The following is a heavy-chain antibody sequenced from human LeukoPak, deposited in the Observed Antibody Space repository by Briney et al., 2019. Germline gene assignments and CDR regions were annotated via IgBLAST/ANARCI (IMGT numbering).Heavy chain of an antibody. CDR3: ARLYDSSGYTNWLDP. Sequence: SETLSLTCTVSGGSISSHYWSWIRQPPGKGLEWIGYIYYSGSSKYNPSLKSRVTISVDTSKNQFSLKLSSVTAADTAVYYCARLYDSSGYTNWLDPWGQGTLVTVSS. J-gene: IGHJ5*02. V-gene: IGHV4-59*11. CDR2: IYYSGSS. D-gene: IGHD3-22*01. CDR1: GGSISSHY.